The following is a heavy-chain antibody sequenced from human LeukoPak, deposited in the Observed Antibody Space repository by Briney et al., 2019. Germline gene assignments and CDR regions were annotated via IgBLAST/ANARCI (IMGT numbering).Heavy chain of an antibody. CDR1: GGSISSGSYY. J-gene: IGHJ5*02. Sequence: SETLSLTCTVSGGSISSGSYYWSWIRQPAGKGLEWIGRIYTSGSTNYNPPLKSRVTMSVDTSKNQFSLKLSSVTAADTAVYYCARDRNLILWFGELGGWFDPWGQGTLVTVSS. CDR2: IYTSGST. D-gene: IGHD3-10*01. V-gene: IGHV4-61*02. CDR3: ARDRNLILWFGELGGWFDP.